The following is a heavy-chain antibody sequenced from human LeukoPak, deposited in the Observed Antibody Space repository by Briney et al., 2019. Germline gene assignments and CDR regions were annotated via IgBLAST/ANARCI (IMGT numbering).Heavy chain of an antibody. Sequence: GGSLRLSCAASRFTFSNYWMHWVRQAPGKGLVWVSRIDTDGSTTRYADSVKGRFTISRDNAENTLYLQMDSLRAEDTALYYCARTRGNAFDIWGQGTMVTVSS. J-gene: IGHJ3*02. CDR1: RFTFSNYW. CDR3: ARTRGNAFDI. D-gene: IGHD3-10*01. V-gene: IGHV3-74*01. CDR2: IDTDGSTT.